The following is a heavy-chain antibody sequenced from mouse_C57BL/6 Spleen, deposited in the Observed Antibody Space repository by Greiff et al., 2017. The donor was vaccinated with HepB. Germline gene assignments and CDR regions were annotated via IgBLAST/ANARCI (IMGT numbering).Heavy chain of an antibody. CDR2: IDPSDSYT. J-gene: IGHJ3*01. CDR3: AHMVTTGWFAY. Sequence: QVQLQQPGAELVKPGASVKLSCKASGYTFTSYWMQWVKQRPGQGLEWIGEIDPSDSYTNYNQKFKGKATLTVDTSYSTAYMQLSSLTSEDSAVYYCAHMVTTGWFAYWGQGTLVTVSA. V-gene: IGHV1-50*01. D-gene: IGHD2-2*01. CDR1: GYTFTSYW.